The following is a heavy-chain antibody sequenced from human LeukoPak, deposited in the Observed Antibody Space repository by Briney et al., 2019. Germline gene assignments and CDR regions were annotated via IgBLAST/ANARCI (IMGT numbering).Heavy chain of an antibody. D-gene: IGHD3-22*01. CDR3: ARAFYYYDTSGYYDNPDY. J-gene: IGHJ4*02. CDR1: GFTFSSYS. CDR2: ISSSSSYI. Sequence: GGSLRLSCAASGFTFSSYSMNWVRQAPGKGLEWVSSISSSSSYIYYADSVKGRFTISRDNAKNSLYLQMNSLRAEDTAVYYCARAFYYYDTSGYYDNPDYWGQGTLVTVSS. V-gene: IGHV3-21*01.